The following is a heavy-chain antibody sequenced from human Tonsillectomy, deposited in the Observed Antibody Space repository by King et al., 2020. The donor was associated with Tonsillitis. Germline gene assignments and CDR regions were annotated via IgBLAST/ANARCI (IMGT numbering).Heavy chain of an antibody. CDR1: RFTFMSYA. CDR2: ISYDGSSK. CDR3: ARDKESGSFYGYFEN. Sequence: VQLVESGGGVVQPGRSLRLSCAASRFTFMSYAMHWVRQAPVKVLERVAVISYDGSSKHYADSVKGRFTISRDNSKNTVYLQMNSLRAEETAVYYCARDKESGSFYGYFENWGQGALVTVSS. D-gene: IGHD1-26*01. V-gene: IGHV3-30-3*01. J-gene: IGHJ4*02.